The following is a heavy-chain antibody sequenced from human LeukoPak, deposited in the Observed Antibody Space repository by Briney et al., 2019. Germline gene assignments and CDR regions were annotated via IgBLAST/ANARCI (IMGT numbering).Heavy chain of an antibody. V-gene: IGHV3-30*02. D-gene: IGHD3-22*01. Sequence: PGGSLRLSCAASGFTFSSYGMHWVRQAPGKGLEWVAFIRYDGSNKYYADSVKGRFTISRDNSKNTLYLQMNSLRAEDTAVYYCAKGKYYYDSSGSMRDYYYMDVWGKGTTATVSS. CDR2: IRYDGSNK. CDR1: GFTFSSYG. CDR3: AKGKYYYDSSGSMRDYYYMDV. J-gene: IGHJ6*03.